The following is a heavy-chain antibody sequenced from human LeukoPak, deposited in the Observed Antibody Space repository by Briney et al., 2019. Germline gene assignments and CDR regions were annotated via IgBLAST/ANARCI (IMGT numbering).Heavy chain of an antibody. D-gene: IGHD1-14*01. V-gene: IGHV4-61*01. Sequence: SETLSLTCTVSGGSVSSGSYYWSWIRQPPGKGLEWIGYVYYHGGTNYNPSLKSRVTISVDTSKDQFSLKLTSVTAADTAVYYCARRVGTRDWYFDLWGRGTLVTVSS. J-gene: IGHJ2*01. CDR1: GGSVSSGSYY. CDR2: VYYHGGT. CDR3: ARRVGTRDWYFDL.